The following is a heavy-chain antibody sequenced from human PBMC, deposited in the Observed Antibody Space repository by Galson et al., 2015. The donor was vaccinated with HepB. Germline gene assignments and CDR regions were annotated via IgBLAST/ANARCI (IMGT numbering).Heavy chain of an antibody. Sequence: SLRLSCAASGFTFSNAWMSWVRQAPGKGLEWVGRIKSKTDGGTTDYAAPVKGRFTISRDDSKNTLYLQMNSLKTEDTAVYYCTTEAGDYGSGSYYRGYWGQGTLVTVSS. CDR3: TTEAGDYGSGSYYRGY. D-gene: IGHD3-10*01. CDR1: GFTFSNAW. CDR2: IKSKTDGGTT. V-gene: IGHV3-15*01. J-gene: IGHJ4*02.